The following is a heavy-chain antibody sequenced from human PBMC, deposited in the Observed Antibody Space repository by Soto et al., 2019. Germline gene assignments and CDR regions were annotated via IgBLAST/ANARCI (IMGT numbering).Heavy chain of an antibody. J-gene: IGHJ4*02. D-gene: IGHD3-10*01. V-gene: IGHV4-31*03. CDR1: GGSISSGGYY. CDR3: AREPAYYGSYGFDY. CDR2: IYYSGST. Sequence: SETLSLTCTVSGGSISSGGYYWSWIRQHPGKGLEWIGYIYYSGSTYYNPSLKSRVTISVDTSKNQFSLKLSPVTAADTAVYYCAREPAYYGSYGFDYWGQGTLVTVSS.